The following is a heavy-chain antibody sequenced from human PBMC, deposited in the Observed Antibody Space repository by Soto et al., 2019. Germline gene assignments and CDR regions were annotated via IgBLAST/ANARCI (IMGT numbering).Heavy chain of an antibody. CDR1: GGSISSGDYY. V-gene: IGHV4-30-4*01. D-gene: IGHD1-26*01. CDR3: ARGVGVTSSTGLDY. Sequence: QVQLQESXXXXXKXXQTLSXTCTVSGGSISSGDYYWSWIRQPPGKGLEWIGYIYYTGATYYNPSLKSRVTISVDTSKNQFSLNLRSVTAADTAVYYCARGVGVTSSTGLDYWGQGTLVTVSS. CDR2: IYYTGAT. J-gene: IGHJ4*02.